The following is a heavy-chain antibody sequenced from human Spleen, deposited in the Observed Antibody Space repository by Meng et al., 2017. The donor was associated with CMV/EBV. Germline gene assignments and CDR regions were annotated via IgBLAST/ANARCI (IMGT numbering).Heavy chain of an antibody. D-gene: IGHD2-2*01. CDR1: GYTFTGYY. Sequence: ASVKVSCKASGYTFTGYYMHWVRQAPGQGLEWMGWINPNSGGTNYAQTFQGRVTMTTDTSTSTAYMELRSLRSDDTAVYYCARVRGEPAAPVGEEFDYWGQGTLVTVSS. CDR2: INPNSGGT. V-gene: IGHV1-2*02. CDR3: ARVRGEPAAPVGEEFDY. J-gene: IGHJ4*02.